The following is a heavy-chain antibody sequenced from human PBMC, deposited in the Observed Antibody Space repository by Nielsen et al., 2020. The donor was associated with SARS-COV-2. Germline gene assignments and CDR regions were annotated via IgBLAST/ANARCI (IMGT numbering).Heavy chain of an antibody. D-gene: IGHD3-22*01. CDR1: GGSISDHY. CDR3: ARVKDDYDTSGPLLGYMDV. CDR2: IYYSGST. V-gene: IGHV4-59*11. Sequence: SETLSLTCTVSGGSISDHYWSWIRQPPGKGLEWIGNIYYSGSTNYNPSLKRRVTMSVDTSKNQFSLKLSSVTAADTAVYYCARVKDDYDTSGPLLGYMDVWGKGTTVTVS. J-gene: IGHJ6*03.